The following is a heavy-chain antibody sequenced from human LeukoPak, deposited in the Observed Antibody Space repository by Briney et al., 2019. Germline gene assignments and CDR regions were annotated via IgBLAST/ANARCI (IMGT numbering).Heavy chain of an antibody. CDR1: GFTFSSYW. D-gene: IGHD5-12*01. V-gene: IGHV3-74*01. J-gene: IGHJ4*02. CDR3: VGGYGGDY. Sequence: PGGSLRLSCAASGFTFSSYWMHWVRQAPGKGLVWVSRTNSAGSRTSYAASVKGRFTISRDNAKNTLYLQMNSLRAEDTAIYYCVGGYGGDYWGQGTLVTVSS. CDR2: TNSAGSRT.